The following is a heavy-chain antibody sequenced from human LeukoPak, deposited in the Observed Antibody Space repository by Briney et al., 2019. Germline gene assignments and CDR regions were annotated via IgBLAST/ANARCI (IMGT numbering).Heavy chain of an antibody. V-gene: IGHV4-34*01. J-gene: IGHJ4*02. Sequence: GSLRLSCAASGFTVSSNYISWIRQPPGKGLEWIGEINHSGSTNYNPSLKSRVTISVDTSKNQFSLKLSSVTAADTAVYYCARGGVSGPELLRVFDYWGQGTLVTVSS. CDR3: ARGGVSGPELLRVFDY. CDR1: GFTVSSNY. CDR2: INHSGST. D-gene: IGHD1-26*01.